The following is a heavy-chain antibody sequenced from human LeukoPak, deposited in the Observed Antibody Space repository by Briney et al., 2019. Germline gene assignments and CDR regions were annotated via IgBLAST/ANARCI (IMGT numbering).Heavy chain of an antibody. CDR3: ARGRYSGYDPPTDY. CDR2: IYPSGST. Sequence: SETLSLTCTDSGGSISSGGYYWSWIRQHPGKGLEWIGFIYPSGSTYFNPSLKSRVTMSVDTSKNQFSLKLSSVTAADTAVYYCARGRYSGYDPPTDYWGQGSLVTVSS. V-gene: IGHV4-31*03. CDR1: GGSISSGGYY. J-gene: IGHJ4*02. D-gene: IGHD5-12*01.